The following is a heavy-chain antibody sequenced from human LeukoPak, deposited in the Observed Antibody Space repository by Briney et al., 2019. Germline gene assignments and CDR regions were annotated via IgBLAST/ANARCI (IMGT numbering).Heavy chain of an antibody. Sequence: SETLSLTCAVSGVSISSGGYSWSWIRQPPGKGLEWIGYIYHSGSTYYNPSLKSRVTISVDRFKNQFSLKLSSVTAADTAVYYCARAMMVAATHFDYWGQGTLVTVSS. CDR1: GVSISSGGYS. V-gene: IGHV4-30-2*01. J-gene: IGHJ4*02. D-gene: IGHD2-15*01. CDR2: IYHSGST. CDR3: ARAMMVAATHFDY.